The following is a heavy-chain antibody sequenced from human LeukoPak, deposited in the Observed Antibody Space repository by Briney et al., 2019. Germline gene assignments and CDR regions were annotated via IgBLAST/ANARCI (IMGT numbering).Heavy chain of an antibody. CDR2: MNPNSGNT. D-gene: IGHD1-26*01. J-gene: IGHJ4*02. V-gene: IGHV1-8*01. Sequence: ASVKVSCKASGYTFTSYDINWVRQATGQGLEWMGWMNPNSGNTGYAQKFQGRVTMTRNTSISTAYMELSSLRSEDTAVYYCARDFWELPAISLDYWGQGTLVTVSS. CDR3: ARDFWELPAISLDY. CDR1: GYTFTSYD.